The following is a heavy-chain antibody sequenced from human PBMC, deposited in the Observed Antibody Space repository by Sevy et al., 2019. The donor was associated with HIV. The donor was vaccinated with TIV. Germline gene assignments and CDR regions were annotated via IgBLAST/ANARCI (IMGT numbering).Heavy chain of an antibody. J-gene: IGHJ4*02. CDR3: AIDRQEGYFDY. CDR1: GYTFNIYG. V-gene: IGHV1-18*01. Sequence: ASVKVSCKATGYTFNIYGISWVRQAPGQGLEWMGWISPYTGNTNYAQKLQGRVTMTTDTSTSTAYMDLRSLRSDDTAVYYCAIDRQEGYFDYWGQGTLVTVSS. CDR2: ISPYTGNT.